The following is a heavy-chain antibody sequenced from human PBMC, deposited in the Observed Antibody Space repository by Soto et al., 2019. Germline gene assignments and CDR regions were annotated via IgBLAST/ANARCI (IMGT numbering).Heavy chain of an antibody. CDR2: MNPNSGNT. CDR3: ARGSAVAGSGRAYYYGMDV. D-gene: IGHD6-19*01. J-gene: IGHJ6*02. Sequence: ASVKVSCKASGYTFTSYDINWVRQATGQGLEWMGWMNPNSGNTGYAQKFQGRVTMTRNTSISTAYMELSSLRAEDTAVYYCARGSAVAGSGRAYYYGMDVWGQGTTVTVSS. V-gene: IGHV1-8*01. CDR1: GYTFTSYD.